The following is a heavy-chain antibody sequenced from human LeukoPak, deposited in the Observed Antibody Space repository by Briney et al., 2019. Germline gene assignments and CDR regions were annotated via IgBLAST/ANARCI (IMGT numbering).Heavy chain of an antibody. CDR3: ARLDRYYYDSSGYGRGGAFDI. V-gene: IGHV4-34*01. CDR2: INHSGST. Sequence: SETLSLTCAVYGGSFSGYYWSWIRQPPGKVLEWIGEINHSGSTNYNPSLKSRVTISVDTSKNQFSLKLSSVTAADTAVYYCARLDRYYYDSSGYGRGGAFDIWGQGTMVTVSS. CDR1: GGSFSGYY. D-gene: IGHD3-22*01. J-gene: IGHJ3*02.